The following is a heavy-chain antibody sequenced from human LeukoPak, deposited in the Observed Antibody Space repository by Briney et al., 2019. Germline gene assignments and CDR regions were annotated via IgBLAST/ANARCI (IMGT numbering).Heavy chain of an antibody. CDR1: GYTFTDYY. CDR3: AREPIVGAITSFDY. Sequence: ASVKVSCKASGYTFTDYYMHWVRQAPGQGLEWMGWINPNTGGTNYAQKFQGRVTMTRDTSISTAYMELSRLRSDDTAVYYCAREPIVGAITSFDYWGQGTLVTVSS. V-gene: IGHV1-2*02. CDR2: INPNTGGT. J-gene: IGHJ4*02. D-gene: IGHD1-26*01.